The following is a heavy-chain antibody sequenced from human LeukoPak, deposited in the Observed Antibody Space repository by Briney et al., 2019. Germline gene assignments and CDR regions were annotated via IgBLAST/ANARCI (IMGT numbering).Heavy chain of an antibody. D-gene: IGHD3-3*01. CDR1: GGTFSSYA. CDR2: IIPIFGTA. J-gene: IGHJ5*02. V-gene: IGHV1-69*06. Sequence: SVKVSCKASGGTFSSYAISWVRQAPGQGLEWMGGIIPIFGTANYAQKFQGRVTITADKSTSTAYMELSSLRSEDTAVYYCAREGRITIFGVVIMENWFDPWGQETLVTVSS. CDR3: AREGRITIFGVVIMENWFDP.